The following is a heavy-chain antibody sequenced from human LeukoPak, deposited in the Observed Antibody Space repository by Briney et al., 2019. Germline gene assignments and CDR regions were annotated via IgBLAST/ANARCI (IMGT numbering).Heavy chain of an antibody. Sequence: ASVKVSCKASGYTFTSYDINWVRQATGQGLEWMGWMNPNSGNTGYAQKFQGRVTMTRNTSISTAYMELSSLRSEDTAVYYCARGFGHCSSTSCLYDAFDIWGQGTMVTVSS. CDR3: ARGFGHCSSTSCLYDAFDI. J-gene: IGHJ3*02. D-gene: IGHD2-2*01. CDR2: MNPNSGNT. V-gene: IGHV1-8*01. CDR1: GYTFTSYD.